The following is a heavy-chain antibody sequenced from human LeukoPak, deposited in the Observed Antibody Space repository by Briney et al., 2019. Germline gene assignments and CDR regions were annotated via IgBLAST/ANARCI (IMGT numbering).Heavy chain of an antibody. D-gene: IGHD1-26*01. Sequence: ASVKVSCKASGYTFTGYYMHWVRQAPGQGLEWMGWINPNSGDTKYTQKFQGRVTMTRDTSISTAYMELSRLRSDDTAVYYCARDVVGATKGNYYYYYMDVWGKGTTVTVSS. V-gene: IGHV1-2*02. CDR1: GYTFTGYY. CDR2: INPNSGDT. J-gene: IGHJ6*03. CDR3: ARDVVGATKGNYYYYYMDV.